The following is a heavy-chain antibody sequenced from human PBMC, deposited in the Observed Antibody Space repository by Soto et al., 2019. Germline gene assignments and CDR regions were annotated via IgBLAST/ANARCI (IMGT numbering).Heavy chain of an antibody. CDR1: GFTFSNYA. V-gene: IGHV3-23*01. Sequence: GGSLRLSCAASGFTFSNYAMSWVRQAPGKGLEWVSAISASGASTYYADSVKGRFTISRDNSKNTLYLQMNSLRAEDTAVYYCAKGDRVGAAGTFDYWGQGTLVTVSS. CDR2: ISASGAST. J-gene: IGHJ4*02. D-gene: IGHD6-13*01. CDR3: AKGDRVGAAGTFDY.